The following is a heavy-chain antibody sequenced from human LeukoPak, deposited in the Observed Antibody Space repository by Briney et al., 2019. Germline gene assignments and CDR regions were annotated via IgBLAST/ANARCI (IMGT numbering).Heavy chain of an antibody. CDR2: ISAYNGIT. J-gene: IGHJ4*02. V-gene: IGHV1-18*01. CDR3: ARDGSTGYYGSGSYRRYPDY. CDR1: GYTFTSYG. Sequence: GASVKVSCKASGYTFTSYGISWVRQAPGQGLEWMGWISAYNGITNYAQKLQGRVTMTTDTSTSTAYMELRSLRSDDTAVYYCARDGSTGYYGSGSYRRYPDYWGQGTLVTVSS. D-gene: IGHD3-10*01.